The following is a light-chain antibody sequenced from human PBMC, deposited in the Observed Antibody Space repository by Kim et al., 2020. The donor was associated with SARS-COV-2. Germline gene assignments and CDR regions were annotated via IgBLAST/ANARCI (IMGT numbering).Light chain of an antibody. CDR1: QSWNNK. J-gene: IGKJ3*01. CDR3: QHYSKWPFT. V-gene: IGKV3-15*01. CDR2: DAS. Sequence: VSPGERATLSCRDSQSWNNKVAWYQQKPGQAPRLLIQDASTRATGIPARFSGSGSGTDFTLTISSLQSEDFAVYYCQHYSKWPFTFGPGTKVDIK.